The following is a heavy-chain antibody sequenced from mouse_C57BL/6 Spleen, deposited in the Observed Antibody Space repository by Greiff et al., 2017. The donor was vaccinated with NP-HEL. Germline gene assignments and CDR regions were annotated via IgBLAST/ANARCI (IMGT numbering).Heavy chain of an antibody. CDR3: ARNGDGYYDAMDY. CDR2: IYPGDGDT. V-gene: IGHV1-82*01. CDR1: GYAFSSSW. D-gene: IGHD2-3*01. J-gene: IGHJ4*01. Sequence: QVQLQQSGPELVKPGASVKISCKASGYAFSSSWMNWVKQRPGQGLEWIGRIYPGDGDTNYNGKFKGKATLTADKSSSTAYMQLSSLTSEDSAVYFCARNGDGYYDAMDYWGQGTSVTVSS.